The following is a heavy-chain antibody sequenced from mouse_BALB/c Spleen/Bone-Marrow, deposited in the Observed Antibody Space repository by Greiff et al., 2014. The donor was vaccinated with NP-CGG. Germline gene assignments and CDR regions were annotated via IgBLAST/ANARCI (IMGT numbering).Heavy chain of an antibody. CDR2: INPGSGAT. V-gene: IGHV1-54*01. CDR3: ARKLGPSYAMDY. D-gene: IGHD4-1*01. J-gene: IGHJ4*01. CDR1: GYAFTNYL. Sequence: AQLQQSGADLVRPGTSVKVSCKASGYAFTNYLIEWVKQRPGQGLEWIGVINPGSGATNYNEKFKGKATLTADKSSSTAYMQLSSLSSDDSAVYFCARKLGPSYAMDYWGQGTSVTVSS.